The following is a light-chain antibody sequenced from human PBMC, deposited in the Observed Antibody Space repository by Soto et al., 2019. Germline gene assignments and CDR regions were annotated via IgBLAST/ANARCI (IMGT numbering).Light chain of an antibody. Sequence: QSALTQPASVSGSPGQSITISCTGTSSDVGGSNYVSWYQQYPGTAPKLMIYEVSNRPSGVSNRFSGSKSGNTASLTISGLQAEDEADYYCSSYTSSSSVVFGGGTKLTVL. CDR1: SSDVGGSNY. CDR2: EVS. J-gene: IGLJ2*01. CDR3: SSYTSSSSVV. V-gene: IGLV2-14*01.